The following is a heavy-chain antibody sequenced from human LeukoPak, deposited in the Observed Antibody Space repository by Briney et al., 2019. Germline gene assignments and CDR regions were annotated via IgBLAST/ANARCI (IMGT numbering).Heavy chain of an antibody. D-gene: IGHD3-22*01. Sequence: PSETLSLTCAVYGGSFSGYFWSWIRQPPGKGLEWIGEINHSGSTNYNPSLKSRVTISVDTSKNHFSLKLSSMTAADTAVYYCARGQEEYHYGTSGYYYVWYFDFWGQGTLVTVSS. CDR2: INHSGST. CDR1: GGSFSGYF. CDR3: ARGQEEYHYGTSGYYYVWYFDF. J-gene: IGHJ4*02. V-gene: IGHV4-34*01.